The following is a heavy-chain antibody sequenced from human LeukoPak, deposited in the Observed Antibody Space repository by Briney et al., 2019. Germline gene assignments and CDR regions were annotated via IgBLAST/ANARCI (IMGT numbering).Heavy chain of an antibody. CDR2: ISPDSSFK. J-gene: IGHJ5*02. V-gene: IGHV3-21*01. Sequence: GGSLRLSCAASGFTLSSYWMHWVRQAPGKGLEWVSSISPDSSFKPQADSVKGRFTISRDNAKNSLYLQMESLRVEDTAVYYCANFQTLGVKPFEHWGQGTLVTVSS. CDR1: GFTLSSYW. CDR3: ANFQTLGVKPFEH. D-gene: IGHD2/OR15-2a*01.